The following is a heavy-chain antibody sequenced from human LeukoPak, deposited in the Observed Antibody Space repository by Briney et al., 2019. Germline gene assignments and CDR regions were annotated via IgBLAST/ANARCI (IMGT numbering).Heavy chain of an antibody. V-gene: IGHV4-34*01. CDR3: ARIKYYYDSSGCPKD. D-gene: IGHD3-22*01. J-gene: IGHJ4*02. CDR1: GGSFSGYY. CDR2: INHSGST. Sequence: ETLSLTCAVYGGSFSGYYWSWIRQPPGKGLEWIGEINHSGSTNYNPSLKSRVTISVDTSKNQFSLKLSSVTAADTAVYYCARIKYYYDSSGCPKDWGQGTLVTVSS.